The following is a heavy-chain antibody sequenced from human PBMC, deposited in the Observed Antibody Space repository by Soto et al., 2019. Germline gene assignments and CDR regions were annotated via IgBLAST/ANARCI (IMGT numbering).Heavy chain of an antibody. Sequence: PGGSLRLSCAASGFTFYVYAMHWVRQAPGKGLEWVSGISWNSGSIGYADSVKGRFTISRDNAKNSLYLQMNSLRAEDTALYYCAKAGRVDFWSGYYPSLFDYWGQGTLVTVSP. D-gene: IGHD3-3*01. J-gene: IGHJ4*02. V-gene: IGHV3-9*01. CDR3: AKAGRVDFWSGYYPSLFDY. CDR1: GFTFYVYA. CDR2: ISWNSGSI.